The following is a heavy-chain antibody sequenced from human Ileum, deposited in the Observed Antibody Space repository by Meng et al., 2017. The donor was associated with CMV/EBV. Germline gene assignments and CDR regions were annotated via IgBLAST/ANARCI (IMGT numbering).Heavy chain of an antibody. CDR3: ASPYDDAGYYSGY. D-gene: IGHD3-22*01. CDR1: GFTFSSYP. J-gene: IGHJ4*02. CDR2: ISTSGGYI. V-gene: IGHV3-21*01. Sequence: GESLKISCAASGFTFSSYPMNWVRQAPGKGLEWVSCISTSGGYIQYADSVKGRFTISRDSPKNSLYLQMNSLRAEDTAVYYCASPYDDAGYYSGYWGQVTLVTVSS.